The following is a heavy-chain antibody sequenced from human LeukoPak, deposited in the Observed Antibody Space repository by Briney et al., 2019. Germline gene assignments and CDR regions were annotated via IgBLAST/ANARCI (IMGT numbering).Heavy chain of an antibody. D-gene: IGHD5/OR15-5a*01. CDR3: ASVYADGAFDI. CDR1: GGTFSSYT. J-gene: IGHJ3*02. V-gene: IGHV1-69*02. CDR2: IIPILGIA. Sequence: ASVKVSCKASGGTFSSYTVNWVRQAPGQGLEWMGRIIPILGIAEYAQRFQGRVTIIADKSTSTAYMELSSLRSEDTAVYYCASVYADGAFDIWGQGTMVTVSS.